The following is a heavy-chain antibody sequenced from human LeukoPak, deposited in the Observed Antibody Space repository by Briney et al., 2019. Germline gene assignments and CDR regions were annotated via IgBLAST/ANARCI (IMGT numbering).Heavy chain of an antibody. CDR3: ATSFRSGWGFDS. V-gene: IGHV4-59*11. J-gene: IGHJ4*02. Sequence: SETLSLTCAVSGASMRAHYWTWIRQPPGKGLEWFGNIYYMLNANSYNPSLKSRVSISMDTPGTQFSLKLNSVTAADTAVYYCATSFRSGWGFDSWGQGILVAVSS. CDR2: IYYMLNA. CDR1: GASMRAHY. D-gene: IGHD6-19*01.